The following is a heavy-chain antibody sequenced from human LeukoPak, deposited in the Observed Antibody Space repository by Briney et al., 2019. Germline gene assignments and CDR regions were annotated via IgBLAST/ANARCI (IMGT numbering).Heavy chain of an antibody. CDR3: ARGELLVDY. CDR2: INPNSGDT. V-gene: IGHV1-2*02. Sequence: SPRVFSKASTNPTNNHHINWQPPATRPAFEWMGWINPNSGDTNYEQRFQGRVTMTRDTSISTAYMDLTRLASDDTAVYYCARGELLVDYWGQGTLVTVSS. CDR1: TNPTNNHH. J-gene: IGHJ4*02. D-gene: IGHD3-10*01.